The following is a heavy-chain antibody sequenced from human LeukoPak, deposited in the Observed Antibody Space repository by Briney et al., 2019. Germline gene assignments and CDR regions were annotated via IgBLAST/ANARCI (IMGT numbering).Heavy chain of an antibody. Sequence: SQTLSLTCAISGDSVSSNSAAWNWIRQSPSRGLEWLGRTYYRSKWYNDYAVSVKSRITINPDTSKNQFSLQLNSVTPEDTAVYYCARELDCSSTSCYLYYFDYWSQGTLVTVSS. CDR3: ARELDCSSTSCYLYYFDY. CDR2: TYYRSKWYN. D-gene: IGHD2-2*01. CDR1: GDSVSSNSAA. V-gene: IGHV6-1*01. J-gene: IGHJ4*02.